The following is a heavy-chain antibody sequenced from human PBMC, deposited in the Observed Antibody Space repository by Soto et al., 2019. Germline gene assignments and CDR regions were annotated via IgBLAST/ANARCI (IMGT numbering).Heavy chain of an antibody. Sequence: GESLKISCKGSGYSFTSYWIGWVRQMPGKGLEWMGIIYPGDSDTRYSPSFQGQVTISADKSISTAYLQWSSLKASDTAMYYCARLGNYYVSGSFAYYYYYGMDVWAQGTTVPVSS. V-gene: IGHV5-51*01. CDR1: GYSFTSYW. CDR3: ARLGNYYVSGSFAYYYYYGMDV. J-gene: IGHJ6*02. D-gene: IGHD3-10*01. CDR2: IYPGDSDT.